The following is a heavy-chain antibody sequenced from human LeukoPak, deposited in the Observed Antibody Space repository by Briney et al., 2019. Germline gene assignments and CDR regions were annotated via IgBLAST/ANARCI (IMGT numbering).Heavy chain of an antibody. Sequence: GSLRLSCAASGFTVSSNYMSWVRQAPGKGLEWVSVIYSGGSTYYADSVKDRFTISRDNSKNTLYLQINSLRVEDTAVYYCIVFGDSNHWGQGTLVTVSS. CDR2: IYSGGST. CDR1: GFTVSSNY. V-gene: IGHV3-53*01. CDR3: IVFGDSNH. D-gene: IGHD4-17*01. J-gene: IGHJ5*02.